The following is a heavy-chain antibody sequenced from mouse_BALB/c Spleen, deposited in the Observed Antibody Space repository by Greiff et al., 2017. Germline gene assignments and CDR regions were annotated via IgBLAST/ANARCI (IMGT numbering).Heavy chain of an antibody. CDR2: IDPASGNT. Sequence: EVQLQQSGAELVKPGASVKLSCTASGFNIKDTYMHWVQQRPEQGLEWIGRIDPASGNTKYDPTFQGKATITADTSSNTAYLQLSSLTSEDTAVYIGASYDDCSSFDYWGQGTTLTVSS. CDR3: ASYDDCSSFDY. D-gene: IGHD1-1*01. V-gene: IGHV14-3*02. CDR1: GFNIKDTY. J-gene: IGHJ2*01.